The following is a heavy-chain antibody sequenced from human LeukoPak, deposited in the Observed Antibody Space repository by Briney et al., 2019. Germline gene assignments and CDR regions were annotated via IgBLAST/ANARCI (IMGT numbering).Heavy chain of an antibody. CDR2: IIPILGIA. Sequence: SVKVSCKASGGTFSSYTISWVRQAPGQRLEWMGRIIPILGIANYAQKFQGRVTITADKSTSTAYMELSSLRSEDTAVYYCARSLSLTRRELRVGAFDIWGQGTMVTVSS. CDR3: ARSLSLTRRELRVGAFDI. CDR1: GGTFSSYT. J-gene: IGHJ3*02. V-gene: IGHV1-69*02. D-gene: IGHD1-26*01.